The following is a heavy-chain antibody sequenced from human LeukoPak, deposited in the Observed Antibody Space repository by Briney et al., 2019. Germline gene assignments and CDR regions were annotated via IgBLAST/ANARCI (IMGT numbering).Heavy chain of an antibody. CDR2: FDPEDGET. J-gene: IGHJ4*02. Sequence: GASVKVSCKVSGYTLTELSMHWVRQAPGKGLEWMGGFDPEDGETIYAQKFQGRVTMTEDTSTDTAYMGLSSLRSEDTAVYYCATAPIVGATFFDYWGQGTLVTVSS. D-gene: IGHD1-26*01. V-gene: IGHV1-24*01. CDR3: ATAPIVGATFFDY. CDR1: GYTLTELS.